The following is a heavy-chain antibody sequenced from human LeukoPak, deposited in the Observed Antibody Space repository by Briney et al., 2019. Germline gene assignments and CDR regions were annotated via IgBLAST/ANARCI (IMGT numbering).Heavy chain of an antibody. Sequence: GGSLRLSCAASGFTVSSNYMNWVRQAPGKGLEWVSIIYSGGTTYYADSVKGRFTISRDNSKNTLYLQMNSLRVEDTAVYYCAGPTSGQSFDIWGQGTMVTVSS. D-gene: IGHD6-19*01. CDR3: AGPTSGQSFDI. CDR1: GFTVSSNY. V-gene: IGHV3-53*01. CDR2: IYSGGTT. J-gene: IGHJ3*02.